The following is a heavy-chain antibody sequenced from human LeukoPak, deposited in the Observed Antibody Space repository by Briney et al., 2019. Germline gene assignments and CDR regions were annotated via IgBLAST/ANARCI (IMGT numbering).Heavy chain of an antibody. J-gene: IGHJ4*02. CDR2: ISPDGSQT. V-gene: IGHV3-74*01. CDR1: GFSLNNYW. CDR3: VRSLRSADF. Sequence: PGGSLRLSCAASGFSLNNYWMHWVRQAPGKGLMWVSQISPDGSQTFYADSVKGRFTISRDNAKNTLFLQMDSLRAEDTALYYCVRSLRSADFWGQGTLVTVSS.